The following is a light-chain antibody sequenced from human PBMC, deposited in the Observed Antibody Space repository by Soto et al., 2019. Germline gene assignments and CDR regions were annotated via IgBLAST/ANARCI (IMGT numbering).Light chain of an antibody. J-gene: IGKJ1*01. CDR2: CAS. CDR1: QSVSNNY. V-gene: IGKV3-20*01. CDR3: QQYGSSGT. Sequence: EGVLTQSQGTLSLSPGERATLCCRASQSVSNNYLAWYQQKPGQAPRLLIYCASNRATGIPDRFSGSGSGTDFTLTISRLEPEDFAVYYCQQYGSSGTFGQGTMVDI.